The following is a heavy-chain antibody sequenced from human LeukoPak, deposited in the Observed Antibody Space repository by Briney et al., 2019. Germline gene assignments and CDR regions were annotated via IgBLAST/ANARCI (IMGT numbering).Heavy chain of an antibody. CDR2: ISGSGGST. V-gene: IGHV3-23*01. J-gene: IGHJ4*02. D-gene: IGHD2-15*01. CDR1: GFTFSSYA. Sequence: PGGSLRLSCAASGFTFSSYATSWVRQAPGKGLEWVSAISGSGGSTYYADSVKGRFTISRDNSKNTLYLQMNSLRAEDTAVYYCAKPTSGWWWYEAVDYWGQGTLVTVSS. CDR3: AKPTSGWWWYEAVDY.